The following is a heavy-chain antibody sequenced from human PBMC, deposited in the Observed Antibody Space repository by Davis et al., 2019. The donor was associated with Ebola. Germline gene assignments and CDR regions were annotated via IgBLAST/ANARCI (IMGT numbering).Heavy chain of an antibody. D-gene: IGHD1-26*01. Sequence: ASVKVSCKASGYTFTSYYMHWVRQAPGQGLEWMGWINTNTGNPTYAQGFTGRFVFSLDTSVSTAYLQISSLKAEDTAVYYCAREGSGSRYYYYGMDVWGQGTTVTVSS. CDR2: INTNTGNP. CDR3: AREGSGSRYYYYGMDV. J-gene: IGHJ6*02. V-gene: IGHV7-4-1*02. CDR1: GYTFTSYY.